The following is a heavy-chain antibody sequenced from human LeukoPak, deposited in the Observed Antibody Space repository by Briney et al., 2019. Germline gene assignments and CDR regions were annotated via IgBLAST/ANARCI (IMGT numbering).Heavy chain of an antibody. V-gene: IGHV3-30*04. D-gene: IGHD5-18*01. CDR1: KFTFSSYT. Sequence: PGRSLRLSCAASKFTFSSYTMHWVRQAPGKGLDWVAVISYDGRNKYYGDSVKGRFTISRDNSKNTLYLQMNSLRPEDTAIYYCARESRDTAMATGYWGQGTLVTVSS. CDR3: ARESRDTAMATGY. J-gene: IGHJ4*02. CDR2: ISYDGRNK.